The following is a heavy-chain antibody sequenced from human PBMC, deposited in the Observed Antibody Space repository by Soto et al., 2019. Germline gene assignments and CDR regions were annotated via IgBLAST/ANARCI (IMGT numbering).Heavy chain of an antibody. Sequence: QVQLVQSGAEVKKSGASVKVSCKASGYTFTSYTMHWVRQAPGQSLEWMGWINAGNGDTKYSQKFQGRVTITRDIPASTAYMELSSLRSEDTAVYYCARIGYGYPSGRGWFDPWGQGTLVTVSS. J-gene: IGHJ5*02. V-gene: IGHV1-3*01. CDR2: INAGNGDT. CDR3: ARIGYGYPSGRGWFDP. D-gene: IGHD5-18*01. CDR1: GYTFTSYT.